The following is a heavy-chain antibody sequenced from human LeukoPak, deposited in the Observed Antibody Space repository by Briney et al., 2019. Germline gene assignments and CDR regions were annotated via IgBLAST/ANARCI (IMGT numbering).Heavy chain of an antibody. CDR3: ARVGGRGIDY. Sequence: GGSLRLSCSASGFSFNIYSTSCGRQSPGEGLEWIAYTGSIGSTIHYADSVKGRFTISRDNAKKSLFLQMDTVRGDDTAVYYCARVGGRGIDYWGQGSLVLVSS. J-gene: IGHJ4*02. CDR1: GFSFNIYS. V-gene: IGHV3-48*01. CDR2: TGSIGSTI.